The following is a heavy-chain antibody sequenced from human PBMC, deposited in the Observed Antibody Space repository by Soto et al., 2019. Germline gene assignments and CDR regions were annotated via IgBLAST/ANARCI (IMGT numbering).Heavy chain of an antibody. CDR3: ARATVTKGYYYYGMDV. CDR1: GGSFSGYY. CDR2: INHSGST. V-gene: IGHV4-34*01. J-gene: IGHJ6*02. D-gene: IGHD4-17*01. Sequence: PSETLSLTCAVYGGSFSGYYWSWTRPPPGKGLEWIGEINHSGSTNYNPSLKSRVTISVDTSKNQFSLKLSSVTAADTAVYYCARATVTKGYYYYGMDVWGQGTTVTVSS.